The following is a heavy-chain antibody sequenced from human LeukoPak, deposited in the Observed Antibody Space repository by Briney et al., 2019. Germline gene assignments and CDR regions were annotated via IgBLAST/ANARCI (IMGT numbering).Heavy chain of an antibody. CDR1: DHTLNIYW. CDR2: IFLDDSQI. V-gene: IGHV5-51*01. J-gene: IGHJ4*02. Sequence: GESLKISCKESDHTLNIYWIAWVRQMPGRGLEWMGIIFLDDSQIEYNPSFQGQITISADKSVKTAYLQWDSLQTSDTALYYCATSAYSVAAHIDYWGQGTPVTVST. CDR3: ATSAYSVAAHIDY. D-gene: IGHD2-21*01.